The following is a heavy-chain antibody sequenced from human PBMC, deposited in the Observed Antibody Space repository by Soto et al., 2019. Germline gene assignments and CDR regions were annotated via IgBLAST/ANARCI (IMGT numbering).Heavy chain of an antibody. D-gene: IGHD3-10*01. V-gene: IGHV3-74*01. CDR3: ARGASGNYYLDY. Sequence: EVQLVESGGNLVQPGGSLRLSCAASGFTFSSYWIHWVRQPPGKGLLWVSRINTDGSTTNYADSVKGRFTISRDNAKNTLYPQMNSLRAEDTAVYYCARGASGNYYLDYWGQGALVTISS. J-gene: IGHJ4*02. CDR2: INTDGSTT. CDR1: GFTFSSYW.